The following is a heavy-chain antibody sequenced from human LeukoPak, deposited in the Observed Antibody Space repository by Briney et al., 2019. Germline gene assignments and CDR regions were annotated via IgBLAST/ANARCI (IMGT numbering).Heavy chain of an antibody. CDR1: GGSISRSSYY. J-gene: IGHJ4*02. V-gene: IGHV4-39*07. CDR3: ARLPGSSHGYYFDY. CDR2: IYYSDSGKM. Sequence: PSETLSLTCTVSGGSISRSSYYWGWIRQPPGKGLEWIGSIYYSDSGKMYYNPSLKSRVTISVDTSKNQLSLNLTSVTAADTAIYYCARLPGSSHGYYFDYWGQGTLVTVSS. D-gene: IGHD5-18*01.